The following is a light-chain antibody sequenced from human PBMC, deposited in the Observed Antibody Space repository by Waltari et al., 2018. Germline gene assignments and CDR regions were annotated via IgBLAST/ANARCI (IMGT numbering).Light chain of an antibody. CDR2: RAS. J-gene: IGKJ4*01. CDR3: QQYNNWLT. CDR1: QRVSGD. V-gene: IGKV3-15*01. Sequence: LFCRGRQRVSGDLAWYQHTSGQPPRLLIYRASYRATGVPARFSGSGSGTEFTLTISSLQSEDFAVYYCQQYNNWLTFGGGTKVEV.